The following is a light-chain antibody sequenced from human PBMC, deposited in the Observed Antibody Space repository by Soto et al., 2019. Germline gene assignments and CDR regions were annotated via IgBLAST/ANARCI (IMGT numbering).Light chain of an antibody. V-gene: IGLV3-25*03. CDR1: SLPRQY. Sequence: SYELAQPPSVSVSPGQTARITCSGDSLPRQYAYWYQQKPGQAPLLVIYKDTQRPSGIPERFSGSSSGTIVTLTVSGVQAEDEADYYCQSADSSGPLFGGGTKLTVL. CDR3: QSADSSGPL. J-gene: IGLJ2*01. CDR2: KDT.